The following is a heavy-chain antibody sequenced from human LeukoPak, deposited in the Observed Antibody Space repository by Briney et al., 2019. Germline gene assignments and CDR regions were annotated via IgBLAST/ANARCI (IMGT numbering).Heavy chain of an antibody. J-gene: IGHJ6*03. CDR1: GYTFTSYG. Sequence: SVKVSCKASGYTFTSYGISWVRQAPGQGLEWMGGIIPIFGTANYAQKFQGRVTITTDESTSTAYMELSSLRSEDTAVYYCAREASQLDVGGVPAAISDYYYYMDVWGKGTTVTVSS. V-gene: IGHV1-69*05. CDR2: IIPIFGTA. D-gene: IGHD2-2*01. CDR3: AREASQLDVGGVPAAISDYYYYMDV.